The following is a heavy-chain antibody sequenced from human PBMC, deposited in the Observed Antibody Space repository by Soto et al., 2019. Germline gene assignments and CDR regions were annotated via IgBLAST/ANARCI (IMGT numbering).Heavy chain of an antibody. CDR2: IIHLFGTA. CDR1: GATFSTYD. Sequence: QVQLVQSGAEVKKPGSSVKVSCKASGATFSTYDICWVRQAPGQGLEWMGGIIHLFGTANYAQKFQGRATIIADESTRTAYMELRRLRSEDTAVYYCAINEGTDGYKFAYWGQGTLVTVSS. J-gene: IGHJ4*02. V-gene: IGHV1-69*01. D-gene: IGHD5-12*01. CDR3: AINEGTDGYKFAY.